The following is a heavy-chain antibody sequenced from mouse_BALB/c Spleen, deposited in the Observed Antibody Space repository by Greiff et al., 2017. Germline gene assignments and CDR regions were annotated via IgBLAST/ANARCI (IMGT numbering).Heavy chain of an antibody. J-gene: IGHJ2*01. Sequence: EVNVVESGGGLVKPGGSLKLSCAASGFTFSSYAMSWVRQTPEKRLEWVATISSGGSYTYYPDSVKGRFTISRDNAKNTLYLQMSSLRSEDTAMYYCARVYGNYRYFDYWGQGTTLTVSS. CDR1: GFTFSSYA. D-gene: IGHD2-10*02. V-gene: IGHV5-9-3*01. CDR2: ISSGGSYT. CDR3: ARVYGNYRYFDY.